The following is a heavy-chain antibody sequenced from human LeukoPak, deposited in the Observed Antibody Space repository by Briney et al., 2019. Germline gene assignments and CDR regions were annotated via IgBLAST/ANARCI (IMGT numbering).Heavy chain of an antibody. J-gene: IGHJ4*02. CDR3: AKHRFESGGYHSTD. CDR2: IKQDGSEK. Sequence: GGSLRLSCAASGFTFSSYWMSWVRQAPGKGLEWVANIKQDGSEKYYVDSVKGRFTISRDNAKNSLYLQMNSLRDEDTAVYYCAKHRFESGGYHSTDWGQGTLVTVSS. D-gene: IGHD3-22*01. CDR1: GFTFSSYW. V-gene: IGHV3-7*03.